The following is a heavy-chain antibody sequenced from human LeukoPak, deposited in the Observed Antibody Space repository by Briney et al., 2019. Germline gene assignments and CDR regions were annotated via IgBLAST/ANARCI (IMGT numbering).Heavy chain of an antibody. J-gene: IGHJ5*02. CDR2: IIPIFGTA. Sequence: SVKVSCKASGGTFSSYAISWVRQAPGQGLEWTGGIIPIFGTANYAQKFQGRVTITADESTSTAYMELSSLRSEDTAVYYCARKIQLWSNNWFDPWGQGTLVTVSS. D-gene: IGHD5-18*01. CDR1: GGTFSSYA. CDR3: ARKIQLWSNNWFDP. V-gene: IGHV1-69*13.